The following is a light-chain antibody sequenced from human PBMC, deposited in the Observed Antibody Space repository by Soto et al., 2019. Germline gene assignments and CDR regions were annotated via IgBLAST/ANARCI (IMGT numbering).Light chain of an antibody. CDR1: QDISTY. Sequence: DSKMTQSPSSLSASVAARVTSTCRASQDISTYLIWYQQKPGKAPKLLIYAASSLETGVPSRFSGSGSGTGFTFTISSLRPEDFATYYCQQYESPPLTFGEGTRLE. CDR2: AAS. CDR3: QQYESPPLT. J-gene: IGKJ5*01. V-gene: IGKV1-33*01.